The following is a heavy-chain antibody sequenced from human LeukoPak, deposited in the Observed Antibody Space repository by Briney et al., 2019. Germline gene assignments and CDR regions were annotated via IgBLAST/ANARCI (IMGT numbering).Heavy chain of an antibody. Sequence: PSETLSPTCAVYGGPFSGYYWSWIRQPPGKGLEWIGEINHSGSTNYNPPLKSRVTISVDTSKNQFSLKLSSVTAADTAVYYCARARIWYSSSWYFDYWGQGTLVTVSS. CDR3: ARARIWYSSSWYFDY. V-gene: IGHV4-34*01. D-gene: IGHD6-13*01. CDR1: GGPFSGYY. CDR2: INHSGST. J-gene: IGHJ4*02.